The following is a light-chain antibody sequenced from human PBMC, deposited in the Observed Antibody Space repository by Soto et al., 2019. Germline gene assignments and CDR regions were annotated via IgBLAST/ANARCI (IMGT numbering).Light chain of an antibody. J-gene: IGKJ1*01. Sequence: DIHVTQSPSSLPASLGDRVTITCRASENIKNYLIWYQQKPGKAPKLLIYGASTLKTGVPSGFSGSGSGTDFTFTIGGLQPDDFATYYCAQIYTAQWTFGQGTRV. V-gene: IGKV1-39*01. CDR3: AQIYTAQWT. CDR2: GAS. CDR1: ENIKNY.